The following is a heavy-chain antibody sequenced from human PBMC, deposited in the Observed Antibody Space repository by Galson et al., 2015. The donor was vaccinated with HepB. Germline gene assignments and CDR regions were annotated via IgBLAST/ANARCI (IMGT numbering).Heavy chain of an antibody. V-gene: IGHV1-2*02. CDR3: ARVTRGYDFWSGLYYFDY. D-gene: IGHD3-3*01. J-gene: IGHJ4*02. Sequence: SVKVSCKASGYTFTGYFMHWVRQAPGQGLEWMGWINPNGGGTKFAQSFQGRVTMTSDTSINTAYMELNRLTSDDTAGYYCARVTRGYDFWSGLYYFDYWGQGTLVTVSS. CDR1: GYTFTGYF. CDR2: INPNGGGT.